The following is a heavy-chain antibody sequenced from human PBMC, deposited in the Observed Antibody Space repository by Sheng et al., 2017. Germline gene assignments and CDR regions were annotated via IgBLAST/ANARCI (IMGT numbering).Heavy chain of an antibody. CDR3: ARGYGYSSGWYGYFDS. D-gene: IGHD6-19*01. V-gene: IGHV4-34*01. CDR1: GGSFNDYY. Sequence: QVQLQQWGAGLLRPSETLSLTCAVSGGSFNDYYWSWIRQPPRAGAWSGLGSINHSETTNYNPSLKSRVTISIDTSKNQFSLRLNSVTAADTAVYYCARGYGYSSGWYGYFDSWDQGTLVTVSS. J-gene: IGHJ4*02. CDR2: INHSETT.